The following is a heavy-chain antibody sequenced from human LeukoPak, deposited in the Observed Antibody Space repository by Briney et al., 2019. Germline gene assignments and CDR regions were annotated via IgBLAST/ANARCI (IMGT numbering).Heavy chain of an antibody. J-gene: IGHJ4*02. D-gene: IGHD4-11*01. CDR3: ARDPTASVTLDY. CDR1: GFTFSSYA. V-gene: IGHV3-23*01. Sequence: GGSLRLSCAASGFTFSSYAMNWVRQAPGKGLEWVSTISGGGGSTYYADSVKGRFTISRDNAKNSLYLQMNSLRAENTAVYYCARDPTASVTLDYWGQGTLVTVSS. CDR2: ISGGGGST.